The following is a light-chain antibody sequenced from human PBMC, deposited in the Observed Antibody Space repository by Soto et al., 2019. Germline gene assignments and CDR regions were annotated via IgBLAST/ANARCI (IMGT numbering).Light chain of an antibody. J-gene: IGKJ1*01. V-gene: IGKV3-20*01. Sequence: IGFTQSPGTLSLTRGERQTLLCRASESVSSSYLAWYQQKPGQAPRLLIYGASSRATGIPDRFSGSGSGTDFTLTISRLEPEDFAVYYCQQYGRSRWTFGQGTKVDIK. CDR1: ESVSSSY. CDR3: QQYGRSRWT. CDR2: GAS.